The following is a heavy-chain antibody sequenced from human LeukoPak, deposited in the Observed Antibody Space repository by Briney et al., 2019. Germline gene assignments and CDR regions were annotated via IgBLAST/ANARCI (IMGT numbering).Heavy chain of an antibody. CDR3: AKGVRYCSGGSCYSYYFDY. CDR2: ISWNSGSI. D-gene: IGHD2-15*01. V-gene: IGHV3-9*01. Sequence: PGGSLRLSCAASGFTFDDYAMHWVRQAPGKGLEWVSGISWNSGSIGYADSVKGRFTISRDDAKNSLYLQMNSLRAEDTALYYCAKGVRYCSGGSCYSYYFDYWGQGTLVTVSS. J-gene: IGHJ4*02. CDR1: GFTFDDYA.